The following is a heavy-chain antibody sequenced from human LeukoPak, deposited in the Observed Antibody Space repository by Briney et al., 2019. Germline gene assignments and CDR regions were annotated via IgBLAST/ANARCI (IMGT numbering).Heavy chain of an antibody. J-gene: IGHJ4*02. D-gene: IGHD3-22*01. Sequence: GGSLRLSCAASAFTFSSYAMSWVRQAPGKGLEWVSVLYSDGTTYYADSVKGRFTISRDNSKNTLYLQMNNLRAEDTAVYYCARAAYDSNGFTANHDYWGQGTLVTVSS. V-gene: IGHV3-53*01. CDR1: AFTFSSYA. CDR3: ARAAYDSNGFTANHDY. CDR2: LYSDGTT.